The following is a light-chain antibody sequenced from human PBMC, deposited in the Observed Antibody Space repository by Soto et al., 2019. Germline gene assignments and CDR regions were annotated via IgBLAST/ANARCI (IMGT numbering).Light chain of an antibody. CDR1: QSMSNW. CDR3: QQYSSSRST. CDR2: DAS. Sequence: DIQMTQSPSTLSASVGDSVTITCRASQSMSNWLAWYQQMPGKAPKLLIYDASTLESGVPSRFSGSGYGTEFTLTISSVQPDDFATYYCQQYSSSRSTFGQGTKLGI. V-gene: IGKV1-5*01. J-gene: IGKJ2*01.